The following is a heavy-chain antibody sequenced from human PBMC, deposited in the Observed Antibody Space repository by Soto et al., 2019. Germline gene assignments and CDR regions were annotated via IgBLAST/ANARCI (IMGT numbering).Heavy chain of an antibody. D-gene: IGHD2-2*03. Sequence: SLRLSCVASGFTFRSHGMHWARQAPGKGLEWLAGIWYDGSKDDYAESVKGRFAISRDNSKNTLFLQMDSLRAEDTAVYYCARDTWIVGNIGCFDLWGQGTPVTVS. CDR2: IWYDGSKD. CDR3: ARDTWIVGNIGCFDL. J-gene: IGHJ4*02. CDR1: GFTFRSHG. V-gene: IGHV3-33*01.